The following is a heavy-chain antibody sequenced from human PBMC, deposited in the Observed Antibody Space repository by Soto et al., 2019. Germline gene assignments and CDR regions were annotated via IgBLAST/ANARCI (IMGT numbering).Heavy chain of an antibody. D-gene: IGHD2-2*01. CDR1: GGSISSYY. J-gene: IGHJ5*02. Sequence: SETLSLTCTVSGGSISSYYWSWIRQPPGKGLEWIGEINHSGSTNYNPSLKSRVTISVDTSKNQFSLKLSSVTAADTAVYYCARGRIVVVPAAMRNWFDPWGQGTLVTVSS. CDR2: INHSGST. V-gene: IGHV4-34*01. CDR3: ARGRIVVVPAAMRNWFDP.